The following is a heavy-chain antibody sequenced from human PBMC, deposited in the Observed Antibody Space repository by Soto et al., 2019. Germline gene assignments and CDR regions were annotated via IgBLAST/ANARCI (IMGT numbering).Heavy chain of an antibody. J-gene: IGHJ6*01. Sequence: PSQTLSLTCAISGDSVSSNNAAWNWIRQSPSRGLEWLVRTYYRSTWYTDCAVSVKSRLNINPDTSRDKLSRRLSSVTPADTATYSCRNWGMDVWEEGTKVTV. CDR2: TYYRSTWYT. CDR3: RNWGMDV. V-gene: IGHV6-1*01. D-gene: IGHD1-1*01. CDR1: GDSVSSNNAA.